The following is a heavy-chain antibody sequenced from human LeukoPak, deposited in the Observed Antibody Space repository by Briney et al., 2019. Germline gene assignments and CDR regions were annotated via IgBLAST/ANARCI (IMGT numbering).Heavy chain of an antibody. J-gene: IGHJ4*02. CDR3: AKDIVVVPAASGY. D-gene: IGHD2-2*01. Sequence: GGSLRLSCAASGFTFSSYAMGWVRQAPGKGLEWVSAISGSGGSTYYADSVKGRFTISRDNSKNTLYLQMNSLRAEDTAVYYCAKDIVVVPAASGYWGQGTLVTVSS. CDR1: GFTFSSYA. CDR2: ISGSGGST. V-gene: IGHV3-23*01.